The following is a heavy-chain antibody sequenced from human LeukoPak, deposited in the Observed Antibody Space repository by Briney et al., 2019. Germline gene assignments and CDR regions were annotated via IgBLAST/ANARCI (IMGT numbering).Heavy chain of an antibody. CDR3: ATGITIFGVVGPHDY. V-gene: IGHV1-24*01. CDR2: FDPEDGET. CDR1: VYTLSELS. J-gene: IGHJ4*02. Sequence: ASVTLSLTFSVYTLSELSMHWVRHAPGTGLEWMGGFDPEDGETIYAQKFQGRVTMTEDTSTDTAYMELSSLRSEDTAVYYCATGITIFGVVGPHDYWGQGTLVTVSS. D-gene: IGHD3-3*01.